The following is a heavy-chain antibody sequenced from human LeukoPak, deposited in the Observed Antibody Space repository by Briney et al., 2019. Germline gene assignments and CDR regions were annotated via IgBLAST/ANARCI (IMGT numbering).Heavy chain of an antibody. CDR1: GFTFSSYS. J-gene: IGHJ4*02. CDR3: ARGGNYDSSGYDGY. Sequence: PGGPLRLSCAASGFTFSSYSMNWVRQAPGKGLEWVSSISSSSSYIYYADSVKGRFTISRDNAKNSLYLQMNSLRAEDTAVYYCARGGNYDSSGYDGYWGQGTLVTVSS. D-gene: IGHD3-22*01. CDR2: ISSSSSYI. V-gene: IGHV3-21*01.